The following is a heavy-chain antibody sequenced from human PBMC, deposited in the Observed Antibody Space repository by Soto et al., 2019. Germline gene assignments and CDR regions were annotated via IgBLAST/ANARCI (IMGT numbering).Heavy chain of an antibody. J-gene: IGHJ4*02. CDR2: VFFSGST. Sequence: QVQLQESGPGLVKPSETLSVACTVSGASVGSGSFYWSWIRQPPGKGLEWIGYVFFSGSTNYNPSLKSRVTISIDTSKNQFSLKLISVTAADTAVYYCARVSTYYFDSSGSYTSDYWGQGTLVTVSS. CDR3: ARVSTYYFDSSGSYTSDY. D-gene: IGHD3-22*01. CDR1: GASVGSGSFY. V-gene: IGHV4-61*01.